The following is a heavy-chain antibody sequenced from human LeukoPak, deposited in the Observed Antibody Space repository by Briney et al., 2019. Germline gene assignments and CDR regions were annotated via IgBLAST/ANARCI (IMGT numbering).Heavy chain of an antibody. V-gene: IGHV4-59*01. CDR1: GGSISSYY. J-gene: IGHJ5*02. Sequence: PSETLSLTCTVSGGSISSYYWSWIRQPPGKGLEYIGYIYYSGSTNYNPSLKSRVTISVDTSKNQFSLKLSSVTAADTAVYYCARVLYGDYDSAWFDPWGQGTLVTVSS. D-gene: IGHD4-17*01. CDR3: ARVLYGDYDSAWFDP. CDR2: IYYSGST.